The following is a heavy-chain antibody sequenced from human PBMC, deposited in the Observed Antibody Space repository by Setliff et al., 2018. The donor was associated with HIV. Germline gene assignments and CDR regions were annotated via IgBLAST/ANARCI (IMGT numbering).Heavy chain of an antibody. V-gene: IGHV1-18*01. CDR1: GYTFTSYG. CDR2: ISAYNGNT. D-gene: IGHD6-13*01. Sequence: ASVKVSCKASGYTFTSYGISWVRQAPRQGLEWMGWISAYNGNTYYAQKLQGRVTTTTDTSTSTAYMELRSLRSDDTAVYYCARLVAAAGKTGWFDPWGQGTLVTVSS. J-gene: IGHJ5*02. CDR3: ARLVAAAGKTGWFDP.